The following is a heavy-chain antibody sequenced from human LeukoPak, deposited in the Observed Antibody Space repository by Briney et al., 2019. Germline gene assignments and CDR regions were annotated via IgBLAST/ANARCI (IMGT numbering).Heavy chain of an antibody. Sequence: GRTQRPYCAASGVTFGDYDKHLVHQAPGEGLGWSAGILHEAKNKFYADSVKGRFTISRDNSTNALYLQMNNLSAEDTAVSYCAKGKQSTGYYDSRRQRDYYFDYWGQGTLVTVSS. CDR3: AKGKQSTGYYDSRRQRDYYFDY. V-gene: IGHV3-30*01. D-gene: IGHD3-22*01. CDR1: GVTFGDYD. CDR2: ILHEAKNK. J-gene: IGHJ4*02.